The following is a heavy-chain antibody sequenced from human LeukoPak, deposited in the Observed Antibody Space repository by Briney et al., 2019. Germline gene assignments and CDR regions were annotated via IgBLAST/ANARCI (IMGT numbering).Heavy chain of an antibody. CDR3: ARRYGNGWYFDY. V-gene: IGHV3-53*04. CDR2: IYAGDKT. Sequence: GGSLRLSCAAPGFTVSSTYMTWVRQALGEGLEWVSLIYAGDKTYYADSVKGRFTISRHNSENTLYLHMNSLRAEDTAVYYCARRYGNGWYFDYWGQGTLVTVSS. J-gene: IGHJ4*02. D-gene: IGHD6-19*01. CDR1: GFTVSSTY.